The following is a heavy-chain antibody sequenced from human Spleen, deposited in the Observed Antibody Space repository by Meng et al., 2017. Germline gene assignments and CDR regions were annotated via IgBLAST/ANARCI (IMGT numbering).Heavy chain of an antibody. V-gene: IGHV4-4*02. CDR2: IYHSGST. Sequence: QGQVPQPGPGLVKPSGPLSLTCAVSGGSISSNNWWSWVRQPPGKGLEWIGEIYHSGSTNYNPSLKSRVTMSVDKSKNQFSLKLSSVTAADTAVYYCASQVFSGLNWFGPWGQGTLVTVSS. CDR1: GGSISSNNW. CDR3: ASQVFSGLNWFGP. D-gene: IGHD3-10*01. J-gene: IGHJ5*02.